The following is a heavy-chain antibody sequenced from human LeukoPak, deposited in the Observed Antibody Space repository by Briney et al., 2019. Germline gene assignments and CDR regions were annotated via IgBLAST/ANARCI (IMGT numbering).Heavy chain of an antibody. Sequence: ASVKVSCKASGYTFTSYDINWVRQATGQGLEWMGWMNPNSGNTGYAQKFQGRVTMTRNTSISTAYMELSSLRSEDTAVYYCARGLQGQQLAYYWGQGTLVTVSS. J-gene: IGHJ4*02. CDR1: GYTFTSYD. CDR2: MNPNSGNT. V-gene: IGHV1-8*01. D-gene: IGHD6-13*01. CDR3: ARGLQGQQLAYY.